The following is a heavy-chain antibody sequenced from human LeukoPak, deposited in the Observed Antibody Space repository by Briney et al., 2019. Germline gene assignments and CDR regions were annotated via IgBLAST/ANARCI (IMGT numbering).Heavy chain of an antibody. D-gene: IGHD3-10*01. V-gene: IGHV4-59*08. CDR2: IYYSGST. Sequence: SETLSLTCTVSGGSISSYFWSWIRQPPGKGLEWIGYIYYSGSTNYNPSLKSRVTISVDTSMHQFSLKLTSVTVADTAVYYCARHGGGFGSGTYYNFDYWGQGTLVTVSS. J-gene: IGHJ4*02. CDR3: ARHGGGFGSGTYYNFDY. CDR1: GGSISSYF.